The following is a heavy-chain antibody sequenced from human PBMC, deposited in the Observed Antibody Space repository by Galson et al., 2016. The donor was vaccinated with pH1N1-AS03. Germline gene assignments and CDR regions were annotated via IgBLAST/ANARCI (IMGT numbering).Heavy chain of an antibody. V-gene: IGHV6-1*01. CDR2: TYWRSKWYI. Sequence: CAISGDSVSSNIDAWNWIRHSPSRGLEWLGRTYWRSKWYIDYALSLKSRININPDTSKNLFSLQLTSVIPADTAVYYCERGRYSGFDIWGPGAKVTVSS. J-gene: IGHJ3*02. CDR1: GDSVSSNIDA. D-gene: IGHD2-15*01. CDR3: ERGRYSGFDI.